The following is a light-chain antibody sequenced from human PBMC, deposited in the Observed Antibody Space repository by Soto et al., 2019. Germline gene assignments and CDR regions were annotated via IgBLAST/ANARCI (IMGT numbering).Light chain of an antibody. CDR2: GAS. CDR1: QSVSSSY. J-gene: IGKJ4*01. CDR3: QQYGSSPLLT. V-gene: IGKV3-20*01. Sequence: EIVLTQSPGTLSLSPGERATLSCRASQSVSSSYLAWYQQKPGQAPRLLIYGASSRATGIPDRFSGSGSGTDFAFTIRRLEPEDFAVYYCQQYGSSPLLTFGGGTKVEIK.